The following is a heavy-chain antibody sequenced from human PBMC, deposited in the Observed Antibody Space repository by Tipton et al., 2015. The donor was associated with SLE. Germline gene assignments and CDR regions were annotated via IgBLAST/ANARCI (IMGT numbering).Heavy chain of an antibody. CDR2: IYYSGST. CDR1: GGSISSGSYY. J-gene: IGHJ6*02. D-gene: IGHD3-16*01. V-gene: IGHV4-61*10. CDR3: AATFTAARGMDV. Sequence: TLSLTCTVSGGSISSGSYYWSWIRQPAGKGLEWIGHIYYSGSTNYNPSLKSRVTISVDTSKNQFSLKLSSVTAADTAVYYCAATFTAARGMDVWGQGTTVTVSS.